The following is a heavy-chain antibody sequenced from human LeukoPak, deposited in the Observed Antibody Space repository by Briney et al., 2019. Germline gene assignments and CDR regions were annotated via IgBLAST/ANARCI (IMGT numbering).Heavy chain of an antibody. D-gene: IGHD1-26*01. J-gene: IGHJ4*02. CDR1: GFTFSDYT. CDR3: ARDLKAGRSYFDY. V-gene: IGHV3-21*01. Sequence: GGSPRLSCAASGFTFSDYTMNWVRQAPGKGLEWVSSISPSSSYMYYADSVKGRFTISRDNSKNTLYLQMNSLRAEDTAVYYCARDLKAGRSYFDYWGQGTLVTVSS. CDR2: ISPSSSYM.